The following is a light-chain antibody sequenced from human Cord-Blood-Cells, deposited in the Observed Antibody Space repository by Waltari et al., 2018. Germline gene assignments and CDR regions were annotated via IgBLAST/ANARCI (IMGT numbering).Light chain of an antibody. CDR1: SSDVGCYNL. V-gene: IGLV2-23*01. CDR3: CSYAGSSTVV. CDR2: EGS. Sequence: QSALTQPASVSGSPGQSITISCPGTSSDVGCYNLVAWYQQHPGKAPKLMIYEGSKRPSGVSNRCSGSKSGNTASLTISGLQAEDEADYYCCSYAGSSTVVFGGGTKLTVL. J-gene: IGLJ2*01.